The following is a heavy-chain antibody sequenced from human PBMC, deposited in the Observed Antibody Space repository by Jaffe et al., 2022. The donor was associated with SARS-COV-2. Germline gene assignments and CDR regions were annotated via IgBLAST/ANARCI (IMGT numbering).Heavy chain of an antibody. D-gene: IGHD2-15*01. CDR3: VTLTPGSPR. CDR1: GFTFTNAW. J-gene: IGHJ4*02. Sequence: EVQVVESGGGLVNPGESLRVSCVVSGFTFTNAWMHWVRQAPGKGLEWVGRIKSQTDGGTTDYAAPVKGRFTISRDDSKDTLFLQMNSLKIEDTGVYYCVTLTPGSPRWGQGTLVTVSS. V-gene: IGHV3-15*01. CDR2: IKSQTDGGTT.